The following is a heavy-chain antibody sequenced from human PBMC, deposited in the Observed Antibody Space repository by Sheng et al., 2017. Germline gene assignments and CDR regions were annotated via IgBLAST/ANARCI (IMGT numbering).Heavy chain of an antibody. CDR1: GGSFSGYY. Sequence: QVQLQQWGAGLLKPSETLSLTCAVYGGSFSGYYWSWIRQPPGKGLEWIWEINHGGSTNYNPSLKSRVTMSVDTSKNQFYLILSSVTAADTAVYYCARGDPFYGLIYWGQGTLVTVSS. D-gene: IGHD4-17*01. V-gene: IGHV4-34*01. J-gene: IGHJ4*02. CDR2: INHGGST. CDR3: ARGDPFYGLIY.